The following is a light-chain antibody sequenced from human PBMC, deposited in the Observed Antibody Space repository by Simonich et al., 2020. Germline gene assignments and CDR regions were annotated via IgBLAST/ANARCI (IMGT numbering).Light chain of an antibody. CDR3: QQYDNLP. V-gene: IGKV1-33*01. Sequence: DIQMTPSPSSLSASVGDRVTITCQASQDISNYLNWYQQKPGKAPKRLIYDASNLETWVPSRFSGSGSGTDFTFTISSLQPEDIATYYWQQYDNLPFGGGTKVEIK. J-gene: IGKJ4*01. CDR1: QDISNY. CDR2: DAS.